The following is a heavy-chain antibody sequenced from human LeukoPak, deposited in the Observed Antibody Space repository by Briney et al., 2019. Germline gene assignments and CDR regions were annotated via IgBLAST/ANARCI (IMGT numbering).Heavy chain of an antibody. V-gene: IGHV1-46*01. CDR1: GYTFSTHW. D-gene: IGHD1-26*01. CDR3: ARDQSGEWDLLSGWWFDP. Sequence: ASVKVSCKTSGYTFSTHWMHWVRQAPGQGLEWMGIINPNGGFTSYAQKFQGRVTVTRDMSTSTVYMELSDLKSEDTAVYYCARDQSGEWDLLSGWWFDPWGQGTLITVSS. J-gene: IGHJ5*02. CDR2: INPNGGFT.